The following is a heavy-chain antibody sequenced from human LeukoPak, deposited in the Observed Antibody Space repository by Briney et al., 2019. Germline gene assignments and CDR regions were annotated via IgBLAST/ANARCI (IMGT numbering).Heavy chain of an antibody. J-gene: IGHJ4*02. V-gene: IGHV3-7*01. CDR1: GFAFSTYA. Sequence: GGSLRLSCAASGFAFSTYAMNWVRQAPGKGLEWVANIKQDGSEKYYVDSVKGRFTISRDNAKNSLYLQMNSLRAEDTAVYYCAREGYYDSSGYSDYWGQGTLVTVSS. CDR2: IKQDGSEK. CDR3: AREGYYDSSGYSDY. D-gene: IGHD3-22*01.